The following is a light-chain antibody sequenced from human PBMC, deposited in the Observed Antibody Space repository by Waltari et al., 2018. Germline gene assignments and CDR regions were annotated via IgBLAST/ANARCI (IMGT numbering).Light chain of an antibody. CDR1: SSDIGGYNY. V-gene: IGLV2-14*03. CDR2: DVQ. Sequence: QSALTQPASVSGSPGQSITISCTGSSSDIGGYNYVSWYQQHPGKAPEVLLYDVQNRPPGVPDRFAGSKAGNTASLTISGLQDEDEADYYCSSHTRSSTRVFGGGT. J-gene: IGLJ3*02. CDR3: SSHTRSSTRV.